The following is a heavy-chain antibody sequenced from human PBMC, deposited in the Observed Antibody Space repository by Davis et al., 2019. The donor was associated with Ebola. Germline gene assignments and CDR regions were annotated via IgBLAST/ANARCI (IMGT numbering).Heavy chain of an antibody. J-gene: IGHJ6*02. Sequence: GESLKISCAASGFTFSSYEMNWVRQAPGKGLEWPSYLSSSGSTIYYADSVKGRFTISRDNAKNSLYLQMNSLRAEDTAVYYCARERRGYCSGGSCYSYGMDVWGQGTTVTVSS. CDR1: GFTFSSYE. CDR3: ARERRGYCSGGSCYSYGMDV. D-gene: IGHD2-15*01. V-gene: IGHV3-48*03. CDR2: LSSSGSTI.